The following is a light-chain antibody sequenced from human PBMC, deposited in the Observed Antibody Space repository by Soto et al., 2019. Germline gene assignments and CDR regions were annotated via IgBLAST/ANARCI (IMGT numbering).Light chain of an antibody. J-gene: IGLJ1*01. CDR1: SIDVGGYNY. CDR3: SSYTSSSTLHV. CDR2: DVS. Sequence: QSALTQPASVSGSPGQSITISCTGTSIDVGGYNYVSWYQQHPGKAPKLMIYDVSNRPSGVSNRFSGSKSGNTASLTISGLQAEDEADYYCSSYTSSSTLHVFGTGTKLTVL. V-gene: IGLV2-14*01.